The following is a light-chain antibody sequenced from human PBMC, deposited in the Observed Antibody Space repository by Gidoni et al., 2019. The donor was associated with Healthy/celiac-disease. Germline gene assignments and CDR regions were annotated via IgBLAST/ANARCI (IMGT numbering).Light chain of an antibody. CDR3: QQYGSSPT. CDR1: QSVSSYY. CDR2: GAS. J-gene: IGKJ3*01. Sequence: EIVLTQSPGTLSLSPGERATLSCRASQSVSSYYLAWYQQKPGQAPRLLIYGASSRATGIPDRFSGSGSGTDFTLTISRLEPEDFAVYYCQQYGSSPTFGPGTTVDI. V-gene: IGKV3-20*01.